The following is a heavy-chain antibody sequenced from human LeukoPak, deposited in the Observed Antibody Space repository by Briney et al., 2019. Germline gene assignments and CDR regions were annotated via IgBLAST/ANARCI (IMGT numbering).Heavy chain of an antibody. D-gene: IGHD4-11*01. J-gene: IGHJ4*02. CDR3: ARDDNYGIFVNVDY. V-gene: IGHV1-18*01. CDR2: ISTSTGDA. Sequence: ASVKVSCKTSGYSFILYGISWVRQAPGQGPEWMGWISTSTGDAKYTQKFQGRVTLTTDTSTSTAYMELSSLRSDDTAVYYCARDDNYGIFVNVDYWGQGTLVTVSS. CDR1: GYSFILYG.